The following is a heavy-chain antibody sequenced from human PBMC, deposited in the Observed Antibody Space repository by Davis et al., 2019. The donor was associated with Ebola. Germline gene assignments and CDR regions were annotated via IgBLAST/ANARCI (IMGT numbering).Heavy chain of an antibody. Sequence: PGGSLRLSCAASRFTFSNHAMSWVRQAPGKGLEWVANIKQDGSEKYYVDSVKGRFTISRDNAKNSLYLQMNSLRAEDTAVYYCAREEVVVVPAAIYYYYGMDVWGQGTTVTVSS. CDR2: IKQDGSEK. D-gene: IGHD2-2*02. CDR3: AREEVVVVPAAIYYYYGMDV. V-gene: IGHV3-7*03. J-gene: IGHJ6*02. CDR1: RFTFSNHA.